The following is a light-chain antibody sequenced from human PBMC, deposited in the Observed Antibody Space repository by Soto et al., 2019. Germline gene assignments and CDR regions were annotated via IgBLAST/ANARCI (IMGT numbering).Light chain of an antibody. CDR1: SSDVGDYNY. J-gene: IGLJ1*01. V-gene: IGLV2-14*01. Sequence: QSALTQPASVSGSPGQSITISCTGTSSDVGDYNYVSWYQQHPGKAPKLMIYEVSNRPSGVSNRFSGSKSGNTASLTISGLQTEDEADYYCSSYKISSTVVFGTGTKVTVL. CDR3: SSYKISSTVV. CDR2: EVS.